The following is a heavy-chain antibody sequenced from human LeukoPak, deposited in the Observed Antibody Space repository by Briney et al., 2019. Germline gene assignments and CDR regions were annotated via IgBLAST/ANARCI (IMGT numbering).Heavy chain of an antibody. V-gene: IGHV4-39*07. Sequence: SETLSLTCTVSGGSISSSSYYWGWIRQPPGTGLEWIGSIYYSGSTYYNPSLKSRVTISVDTSKNQFSLKLSSVTAADTAVYYCARGGPYDSSGHDFDYWGQGTLVTVSS. J-gene: IGHJ4*02. CDR2: IYYSGST. D-gene: IGHD3-22*01. CDR3: ARGGPYDSSGHDFDY. CDR1: GGSISSSSYY.